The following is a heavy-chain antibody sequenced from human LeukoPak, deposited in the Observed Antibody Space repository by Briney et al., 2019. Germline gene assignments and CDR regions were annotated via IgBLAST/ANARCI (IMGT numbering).Heavy chain of an antibody. J-gene: IGHJ6*02. CDR2: ISSSSSYI. V-gene: IGHV3-21*01. Sequence: GGSLRLSCAASGFTFSSYSMNWVRQAPGKGLEWVSSISSSSSYIYYADSVKGRFTISRDNARNSLYLQMNSLRAEDTAVYYCARVRYYDFWSGKDGMDVWGQGTTVTVSS. CDR3: ARVRYYDFWSGKDGMDV. CDR1: GFTFSSYS. D-gene: IGHD3-3*01.